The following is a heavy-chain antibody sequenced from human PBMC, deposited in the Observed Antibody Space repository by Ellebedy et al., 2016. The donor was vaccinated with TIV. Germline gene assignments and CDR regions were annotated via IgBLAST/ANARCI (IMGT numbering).Heavy chain of an antibody. CDR2: IYYSGST. Sequence: MPSETLSLTCTVSGGSISSYYWSWIRQPPGKGLEWIGYIYYSGSTNYNPSLKSRVTISVDTSKNQFSLKLSSVTAADTAVYYCARYNLQLWSHYDYWGQGTLVTVSS. CDR1: GGSISSYY. J-gene: IGHJ4*02. D-gene: IGHD5-18*01. V-gene: IGHV4-59*12. CDR3: ARYNLQLWSHYDY.